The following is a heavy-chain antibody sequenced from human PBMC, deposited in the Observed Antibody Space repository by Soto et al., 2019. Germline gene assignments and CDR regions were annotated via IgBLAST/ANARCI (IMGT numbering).Heavy chain of an antibody. CDR3: ARDFVGAAAQKLNWFDP. J-gene: IGHJ5*02. V-gene: IGHV1-69*08. D-gene: IGHD6-25*01. CDR1: GGSFRTYS. Sequence: QVQLVQSGTEVKKPGSSVKVSCKPSGGSFRTYSISWVRQAPGQRLEWMGRIIPIVDIVKYAQKFQDRVTITADKSTNTAYMELSSLRSEDTAVYDCARDFVGAAAQKLNWFDPWGQGTLVIVSP. CDR2: IIPIVDIV.